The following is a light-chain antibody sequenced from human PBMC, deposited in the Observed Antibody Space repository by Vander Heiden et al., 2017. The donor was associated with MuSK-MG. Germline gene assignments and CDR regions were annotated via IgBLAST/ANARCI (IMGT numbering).Light chain of an antibody. CDR2: SNN. CDR1: SSDIGCNT. J-gene: IGLJ3*02. Sequence: QSLLPPPPAASSPPRQSVTISSSASSSDIGCNTVHWYQQLPGTAPKLLIYSNNKRPSAVADRFSGSKSGSSAALATSGVQSEDEDDYYCAAWDDSMNGRVFGGGTKLTVL. CDR3: AAWDDSMNGRV. V-gene: IGLV1-44*01.